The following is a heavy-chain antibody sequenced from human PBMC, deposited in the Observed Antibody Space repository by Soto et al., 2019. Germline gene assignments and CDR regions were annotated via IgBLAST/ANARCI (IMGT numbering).Heavy chain of an antibody. CDR3: ARPGYSSGWWGNWFDP. J-gene: IGHJ5*02. CDR2: IIPIFGTA. D-gene: IGHD6-19*01. CDR1: GGTFSSYA. Sequence: GASVKVSCKASGGTFSSYAISWVRQAPGQGLEWMGGIIPIFGTANYAQKFQGRVTITADESTSTAYMELSSLRSEDTAVYYCARPGYSSGWWGNWFDPWGQGTLVTVSS. V-gene: IGHV1-69*13.